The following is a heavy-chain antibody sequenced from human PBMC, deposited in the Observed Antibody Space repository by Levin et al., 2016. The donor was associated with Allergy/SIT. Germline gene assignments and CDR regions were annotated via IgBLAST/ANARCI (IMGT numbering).Heavy chain of an antibody. D-gene: IGHD2-21*02. CDR1: GGSISSYY. Sequence: GSLRLSCTVSGGSISSYYWSWIRQPPGKGLEWIGYIYYSGSTNYNPSLKSRVTISVDTSKNQFSLKLSSVTAADTAVYYCARSRNGDLMDVWGQGTTVTVSS. J-gene: IGHJ6*02. CDR3: ARSRNGDLMDV. CDR2: IYYSGST. V-gene: IGHV4-59*01.